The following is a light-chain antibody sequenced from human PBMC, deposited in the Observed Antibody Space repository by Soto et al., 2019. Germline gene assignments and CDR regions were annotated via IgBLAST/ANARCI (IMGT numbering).Light chain of an antibody. J-gene: IGKJ1*01. Sequence: DIQMAQSPSSVSASVGDRVTITCRASQGISSSLAWYQQRPGKAPKLLIYAASNLQNEVPSRFSGSGSGTDFTLTISSLQPEDVATYYCQQAKNFPWTFGQGTRVEIK. CDR2: AAS. CDR1: QGISSS. V-gene: IGKV1-12*01. CDR3: QQAKNFPWT.